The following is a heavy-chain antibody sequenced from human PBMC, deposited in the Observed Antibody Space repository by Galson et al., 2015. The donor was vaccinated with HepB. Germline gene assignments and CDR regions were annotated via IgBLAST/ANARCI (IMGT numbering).Heavy chain of an antibody. Sequence: SLRLSCAASGFTFSSNAMTWVRQAPGKGLEWVSTISGSGGATYYADSVKGRFSISRDNSKNTLYLQMNYLRAEDTAVYYCAKGTVVPAAVGSFDYWGQGTLVTVSS. CDR3: AKGTVVPAAVGSFDY. D-gene: IGHD2-2*01. CDR1: GFTFSSNA. V-gene: IGHV3-23*01. J-gene: IGHJ4*02. CDR2: ISGSGGAT.